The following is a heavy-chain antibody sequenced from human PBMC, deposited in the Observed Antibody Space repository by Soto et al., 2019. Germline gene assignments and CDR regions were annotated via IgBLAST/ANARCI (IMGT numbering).Heavy chain of an antibody. V-gene: IGHV4-59*01. CDR1: GGSIISGY. CDR2: IYYSGNT. D-gene: IGHD2-15*01. J-gene: IGHJ4*02. CDR3: AGLRGYAGSPIDY. Sequence: QVQLQESGPGLVKPSETLSLTCTVSGGSIISGYWSWIRQPPGKGLEWIGYIYYSGNTNYNPSLKSRVTMSVDTPKNQFPLRLRSVTTADTAVYYCAGLRGYAGSPIDYWGQGTLVTVST.